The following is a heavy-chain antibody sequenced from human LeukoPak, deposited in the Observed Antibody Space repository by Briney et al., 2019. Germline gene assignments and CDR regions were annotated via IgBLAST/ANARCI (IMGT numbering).Heavy chain of an antibody. J-gene: IGHJ6*02. CDR3: ARDYPAPKWLFSYYYYYGMDV. CDR1: GFTFSSYG. V-gene: IGHV3-30*03. D-gene: IGHD6-19*01. Sequence: PGGSLRLSCAASGFTFSSYGMHWVRQAPGKGLEWVAVISYDGSNKYYADSVKGRFTISRDNSKNTLYLQMNSLRAEDTAVYYCARDYPAPKWLFSYYYYYGMDVWGQGTTVTVSS. CDR2: ISYDGSNK.